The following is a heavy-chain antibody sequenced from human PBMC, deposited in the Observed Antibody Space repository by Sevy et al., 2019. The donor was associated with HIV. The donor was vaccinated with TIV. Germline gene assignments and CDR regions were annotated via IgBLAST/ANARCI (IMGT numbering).Heavy chain of an antibody. V-gene: IGHV3-30*04. CDR3: ARPKYYDFWSGYYPGSGWFDP. D-gene: IGHD3-3*01. J-gene: IGHJ5*02. CDR1: GFTFSRYA. Sequence: GGSLRLSCAASGFTFSRYAMHWVRQAPGKGLEWVAVISYDGSNKYYADSVKGRFTISRDNSKNTLYLQMNSLRAEHTAVYYCARPKYYDFWSGYYPGSGWFDPWGQGTLVTVSS. CDR2: ISYDGSNK.